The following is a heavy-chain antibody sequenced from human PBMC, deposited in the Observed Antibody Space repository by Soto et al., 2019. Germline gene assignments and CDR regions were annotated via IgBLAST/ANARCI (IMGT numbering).Heavy chain of an antibody. Sequence: GGSLRLSCAASGFTFSSYAMSWVRQAPGKGLEWVSAISGSGGSTYYADSVKGRFTISRDNSKNTLYLQMNSLRAEDTAVYYCAKEWLYYDSSGYYPTNYYYYYGMDVWGQGTTVTVSS. CDR1: GFTFSSYA. D-gene: IGHD3-22*01. J-gene: IGHJ6*02. CDR2: ISGSGGST. CDR3: AKEWLYYDSSGYYPTNYYYYYGMDV. V-gene: IGHV3-23*01.